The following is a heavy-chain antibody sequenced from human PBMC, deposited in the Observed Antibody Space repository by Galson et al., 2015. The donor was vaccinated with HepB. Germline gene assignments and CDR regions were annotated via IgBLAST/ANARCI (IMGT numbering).Heavy chain of an antibody. D-gene: IGHD5-24*01. V-gene: IGHV4-34*01. Sequence: SETLSLTCAVYGGSFSGYYWSWIRQPPGKGLEWIGEINHSGSTNYNPSLKSRVTISVDTSKNQFSLKLSSVTAADTAVYYCARIGRGDGYNSYFDYWGQGTLVTVSS. CDR3: ARIGRGDGYNSYFDY. J-gene: IGHJ4*02. CDR1: GGSFSGYY. CDR2: INHSGST.